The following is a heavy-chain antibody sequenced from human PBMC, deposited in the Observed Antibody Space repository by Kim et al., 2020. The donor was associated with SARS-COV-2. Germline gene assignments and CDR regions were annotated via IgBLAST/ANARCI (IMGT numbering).Heavy chain of an antibody. V-gene: IGHV4-30-2*01. CDR2: IYHSGST. Sequence: SETLSLTCAVSGGSISSGGYSWSWIRQPPGKGLEWIGYIYHSGSTYYNPSLKSRVTISVDRSKNQFSLKLSSVTAADTAVYYCARGSLDCSSTSCYYYYYYGMDVWGQGTTVTVSS. J-gene: IGHJ6*02. CDR1: GGSISSGGYS. CDR3: ARGSLDCSSTSCYYYYYYGMDV. D-gene: IGHD2-2*01.